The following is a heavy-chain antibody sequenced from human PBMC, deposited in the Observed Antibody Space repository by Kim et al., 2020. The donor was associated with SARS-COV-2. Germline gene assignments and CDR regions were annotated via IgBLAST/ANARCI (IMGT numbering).Heavy chain of an antibody. CDR3: AGPAAKRKIYYYYYGMDV. Sequence: ASVKVSCKASGYTFTSYAMHWVRQAPGQRLEWMGWINAGNGNTKYSQKFQGRVTITRDTSASTAYMELSSLRSEDTAVYYCAGPAAKRKIYYYYYGMDVWGQGTTVTVSS. CDR2: INAGNGNT. V-gene: IGHV1-3*01. D-gene: IGHD2-2*01. J-gene: IGHJ6*02. CDR1: GYTFTSYA.